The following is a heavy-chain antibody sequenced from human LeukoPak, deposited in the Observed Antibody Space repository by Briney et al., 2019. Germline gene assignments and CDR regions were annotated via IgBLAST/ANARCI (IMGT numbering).Heavy chain of an antibody. CDR1: GYSISSGYY. V-gene: IGHV4-38-2*02. CDR3: ARADDSSGYALH. CDR2: IYHSGST. J-gene: IGHJ4*02. Sequence: PSETLSLTCTVSGYSISSGYYWGWIRQSSGKGLEWIGSIYHSGSTYYNPSLKSRVTILVDTSKNQFSLKLSSVTAADTAVYYCARADDSSGYALHWGQGTLVTVSS. D-gene: IGHD3-22*01.